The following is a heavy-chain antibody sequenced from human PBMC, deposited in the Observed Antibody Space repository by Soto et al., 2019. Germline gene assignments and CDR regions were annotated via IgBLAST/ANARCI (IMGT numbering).Heavy chain of an antibody. CDR1: GGTFSTYA. V-gene: IGHV1-69*12. D-gene: IGHD5-18*01. J-gene: IGHJ4*02. CDR3: ASGIQLWLRRINNGYSG. CDR2: IIPMFGTA. Sequence: QVQLVQSGAEVKKPESSVKVSCKAPGGTFSTYAISWVRQAPGQGLEWMGGIIPMFGTANYAQRFQDRVTITADESTNTVYMELSSLRSADTAVDFCASGIQLWLRRINNGYSGWGQGTLVTVSS.